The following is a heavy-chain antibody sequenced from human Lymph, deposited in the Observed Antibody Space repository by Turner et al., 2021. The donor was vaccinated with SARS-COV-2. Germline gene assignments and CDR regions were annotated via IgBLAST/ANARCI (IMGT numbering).Heavy chain of an antibody. V-gene: IGHV3-23*01. D-gene: IGHD5-12*01. CDR2: ISGMGGST. J-gene: IGHJ4*02. Sequence: EVQLLESGGGLVQPGGSLRRSCAASGFTLSSYGMSWVRQAPGKGREWVSAISGMGGSTYYGDSVKGRFTISRDNSNNSLYLQMNSLRAEDTAVYYCAKGVAGGWLQPNSFDYWGQGTLVTVSS. CDR3: AKGVAGGWLQPNSFDY. CDR1: GFTLSSYG.